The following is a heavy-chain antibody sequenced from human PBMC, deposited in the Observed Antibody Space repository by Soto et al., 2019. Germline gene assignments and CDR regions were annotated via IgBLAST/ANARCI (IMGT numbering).Heavy chain of an antibody. CDR1: GGTFSSYA. V-gene: IGHV1-69*13. Sequence: ASVKVSCKASGGTFSSYAISWVRQAPGQGLEWMGGIIPIFGTANYAQKFQGRVTITADESTSTAYMELSSLRSEDTAVYYCASDILGGAYDFWHGGQGTRVTVSS. D-gene: IGHD3-3*01. CDR3: ASDILGGAYDFWH. CDR2: IIPIFGTA. J-gene: IGHJ4*02.